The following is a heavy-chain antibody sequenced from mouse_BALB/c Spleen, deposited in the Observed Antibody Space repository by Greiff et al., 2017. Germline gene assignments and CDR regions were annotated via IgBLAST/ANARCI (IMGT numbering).Heavy chain of an antibody. Sequence: QVQLQQPGAELVKPGASVKLSCKASGYTFTSYWMHWVKQRPGQGLEWIGEINPSNGRTNYNEKFKSKATLTVDKSSSTAYMQLSSLTSEDSAVYYCASGVTTVDYWGQGTTLTVSA. V-gene: IGHV1S81*02. D-gene: IGHD1-1*01. J-gene: IGHJ2*01. CDR3: ASGVTTVDY. CDR1: GYTFTSYW. CDR2: INPSNGRT.